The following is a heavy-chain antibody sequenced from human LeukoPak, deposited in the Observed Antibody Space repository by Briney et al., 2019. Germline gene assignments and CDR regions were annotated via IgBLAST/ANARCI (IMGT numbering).Heavy chain of an antibody. CDR1: GFTFSNYG. V-gene: IGHV3-30*02. CDR2: IRYDGTNK. CDR3: AREISGAYGGHYYYGLDA. Sequence: GGSLRLSCAASGFTFSNYGMHWVRQAPGKGLEWVAFIRYDGTNKYYADSVKGRFTISRENAKNSLYLQMSSLGVGGAAVYYCAREISGAYGGHYYYGLDAWGQGTTVTVSS. J-gene: IGHJ6*02. D-gene: IGHD3-16*01.